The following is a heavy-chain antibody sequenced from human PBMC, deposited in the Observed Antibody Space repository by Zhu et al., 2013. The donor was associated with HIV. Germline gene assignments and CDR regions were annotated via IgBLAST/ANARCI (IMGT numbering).Heavy chain of an antibody. V-gene: IGHV1-69*02. J-gene: IGHJ6*02. Sequence: QVQLVQSGAEVKKPGSSVKVSCKASGGTFSSYTISWVRQAPGQGLEWMGRIIPILGIANYAQKFQGRVTITADKSTSTAYMELSSLRSEDTAVYYCARAEKPDFWSGYYTGYYYGMDVWGQGTTVTVSS. CDR3: ARAEKPDFWSGYYTGYYYGMDV. CDR2: IIPILGIA. CDR1: GGTFSSYT. D-gene: IGHD3-3*01.